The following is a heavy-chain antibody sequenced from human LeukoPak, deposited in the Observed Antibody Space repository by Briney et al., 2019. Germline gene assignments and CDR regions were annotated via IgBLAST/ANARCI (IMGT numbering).Heavy chain of an antibody. J-gene: IGHJ6*03. V-gene: IGHV3-23*01. Sequence: GGSLRLSCAASGFTFSSYGMSWVRQAPGKGLEWVSAISGSGGSTYYADSVKGRFTISRDNSKNTLYLQMNSLRAEDTAVYYCAKESYYYGSGSYYNPGDMDVWGKGTTVTISS. CDR3: AKESYYYGSGSYYNPGDMDV. CDR1: GFTFSSYG. CDR2: ISGSGGST. D-gene: IGHD3-10*01.